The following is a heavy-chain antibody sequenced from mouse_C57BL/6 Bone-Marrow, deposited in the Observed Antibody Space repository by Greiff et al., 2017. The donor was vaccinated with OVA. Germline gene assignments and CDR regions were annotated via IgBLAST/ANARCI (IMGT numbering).Heavy chain of an antibody. CDR2: IDPSDSYT. Sequence: QVQLQQPGAELVRPGTSVKLSCKASGYTFTSYWMHWVKQRPGQGLEWIGVIDPSDSYTNYTQKFKGKATLTVDTSSSTAYMQLSSLTSEDSAVYYCARRAYWGQGTLVTVSA. CDR1: GYTFTSYW. V-gene: IGHV1-59*01. J-gene: IGHJ3*01. CDR3: ARRAY.